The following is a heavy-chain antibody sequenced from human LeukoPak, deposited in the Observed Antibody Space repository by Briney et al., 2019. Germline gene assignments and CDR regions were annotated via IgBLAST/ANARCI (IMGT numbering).Heavy chain of an antibody. CDR1: GYPFISYY. J-gene: IGHJ5*02. D-gene: IGHD3-22*01. CDR3: ARDQYYDSKGWFDP. V-gene: IGHV1-46*01. Sequence: ASVKVSCKASGYPFISYYIHWVRQAPGQGLEWMGMINPDGGGTSYGQKFQGRVTMTTDTSTSTVYMELRSLRSDDTAVYYGARDQYYDSKGWFDPWGQGTLVTVSS. CDR2: INPDGGGT.